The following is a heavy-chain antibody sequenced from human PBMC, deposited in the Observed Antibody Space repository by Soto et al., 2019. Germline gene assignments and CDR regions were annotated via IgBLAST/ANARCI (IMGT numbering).Heavy chain of an antibody. J-gene: IGHJ4*02. D-gene: IGHD6-19*01. V-gene: IGHV5-51*01. Sequence: GESLKISCQTSGYSFTSYWIGWVRQMPGKGLEWMGIIYPADSDTRYSPSFQGQVTISADKSVSTAYLQWSSLKASDTAMYYCARHDSAVAHDYWGQGTLVTVSS. CDR3: ARHDSAVAHDY. CDR1: GYSFTSYW. CDR2: IYPADSDT.